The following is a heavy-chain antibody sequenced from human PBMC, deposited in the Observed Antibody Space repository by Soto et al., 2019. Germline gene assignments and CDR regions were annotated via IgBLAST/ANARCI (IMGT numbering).Heavy chain of an antibody. CDR3: ARRYYDGSGFYYNDY. Sequence: LSLTCTVSGASISSSYWSWIRQPPGKGLEWIGYAHYSGSTNYNPSLKSRLTISVDTSKKQFSLKLSSVTAADTAVYFCARRYYDGSGFYYNDYWGQGTLVTVSS. D-gene: IGHD3-22*01. V-gene: IGHV4-59*01. CDR2: AHYSGST. J-gene: IGHJ4*02. CDR1: GASISSSY.